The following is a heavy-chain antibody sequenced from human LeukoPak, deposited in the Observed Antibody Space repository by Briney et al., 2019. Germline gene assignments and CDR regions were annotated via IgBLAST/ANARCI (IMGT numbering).Heavy chain of an antibody. D-gene: IGHD3-16*01. V-gene: IGHV3-23*01. J-gene: IGHJ6*02. Sequence: GGSLRLSCAASGFTVSSNYMSWVRQAPGKGLEWVSAISGSGGSTYYADSVKGRFTISRDNSKNTLYLQMNSLRAEDTAVYYCAKEYPTGGQDYYYYYGMDVWGQGTTVTVSS. CDR2: ISGSGGST. CDR3: AKEYPTGGQDYYYYYGMDV. CDR1: GFTVSSNY.